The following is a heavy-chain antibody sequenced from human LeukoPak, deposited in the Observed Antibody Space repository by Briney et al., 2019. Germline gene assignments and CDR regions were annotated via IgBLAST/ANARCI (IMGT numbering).Heavy chain of an antibody. V-gene: IGHV3-20*01. D-gene: IGHD3-22*01. CDR3: ARGSSGYYFISDY. CDR1: GFTFSSYS. CDR2: INWNGGST. Sequence: GGSLRLSCAASGFTFSSYSMNWVRQAPGKGLEWVSGINWNGGSTGYADSVKGRFTISRDNAKNSLYLQMNSLRAEDTALYHCARGSSGYYFISDYWGQGTLVTVSS. J-gene: IGHJ4*02.